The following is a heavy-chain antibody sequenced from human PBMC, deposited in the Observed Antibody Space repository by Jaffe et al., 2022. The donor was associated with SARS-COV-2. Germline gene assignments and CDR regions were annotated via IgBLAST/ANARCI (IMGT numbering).Heavy chain of an antibody. V-gene: IGHV3-21*06. J-gene: IGHJ4*02. Sequence: EVQLVESGGGLVKPGGSLRLSCAASGFTFSSYVMNWVRQAPGKGLEWVSCIGGSGNIINTHYADSVKGRFTISRDNARNSLYLQMNSLRAEDTAVYFCVRDLARPPLDWGQGALVTVSS. CDR3: VRDLARPPLD. CDR2: IGGSGNIINT. D-gene: IGHD3-16*01. CDR1: GFTFSSYV.